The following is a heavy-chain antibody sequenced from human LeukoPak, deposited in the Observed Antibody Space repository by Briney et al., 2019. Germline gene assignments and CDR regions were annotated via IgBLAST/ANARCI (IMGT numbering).Heavy chain of an antibody. J-gene: IGHJ4*02. D-gene: IGHD1-1*01. Sequence: ASVKVSCKASGYTFIGYYLHWVRQAPGQGLEWMAWINPYSGDTVYAQKFQGRVTMTRDTSISTAYMELRSLRSDDTAVYYCARGTMNLDYWGQGTLVTVSP. CDR3: ARGTMNLDY. CDR2: INPYSGDT. V-gene: IGHV1-2*02. CDR1: GYTFIGYY.